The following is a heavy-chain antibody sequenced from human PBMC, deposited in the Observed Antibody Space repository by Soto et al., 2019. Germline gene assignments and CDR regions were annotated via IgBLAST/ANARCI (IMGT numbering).Heavy chain of an antibody. Sequence: EVQLLESGGGLVQPGGSLRLSCAASGFTFSSYAISWVRQAPGKGLEWVSAISGSGGSTYYADSVKGRFTISRDNSKNTLYLQMNSLRAEDTAVYYCATLEWLLSAVDYWGQGTLVTVSS. CDR2: ISGSGGST. CDR3: ATLEWLLSAVDY. V-gene: IGHV3-23*01. CDR1: GFTFSSYA. J-gene: IGHJ4*02. D-gene: IGHD3-3*01.